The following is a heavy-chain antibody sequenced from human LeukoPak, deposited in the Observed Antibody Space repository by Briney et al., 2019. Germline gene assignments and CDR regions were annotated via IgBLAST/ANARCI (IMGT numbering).Heavy chain of an antibody. CDR2: ISAYNGNT. Sequence: GASVKVSSKASGYTFTSYGISWVRQAPGQGLEWMGWISAYNGNTNYAQKLQGRVTMTTDTSTSTAYMELRSLRCDDTAVYYCAKDRDSRSYLFDYLGQGTLVTVSS. D-gene: IGHD6-13*01. V-gene: IGHV1-18*01. J-gene: IGHJ4*02. CDR3: AKDRDSRSYLFDY. CDR1: GYTFTSYG.